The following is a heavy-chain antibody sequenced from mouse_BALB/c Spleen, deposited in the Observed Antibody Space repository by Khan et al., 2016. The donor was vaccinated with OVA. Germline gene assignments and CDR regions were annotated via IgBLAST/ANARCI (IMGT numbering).Heavy chain of an antibody. CDR1: GYTFINYW. D-gene: IGHD1-1*01. J-gene: IGHJ2*01. CDR3: ARRGLRWDFDY. Sequence: QVQLKQSGAELAKPGASVKMSCKASGYTFINYWILWIKQRPGQGLEWIGYINPSTGYTEYNQNFKDKSTLTADKSSSTTYMQMDSVTSEDATVYYCARRGLRWDFDYWGQGTTLTVSS. CDR2: INPSTGYT. V-gene: IGHV1-7*01.